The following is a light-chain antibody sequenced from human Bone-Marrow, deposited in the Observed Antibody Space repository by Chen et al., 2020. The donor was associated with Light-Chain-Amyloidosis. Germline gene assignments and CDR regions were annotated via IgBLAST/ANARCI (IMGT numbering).Light chain of an antibody. CDR2: EVA. Sequence: QSALTQPASVSGSPGQSITLSCSRTSRDVGGYKYVSWYQQFPGKAPKLLIFEVANRPSGVSNRFSGSKSGNTASLTISGLQAEDEADYYCSSYTMSSPWVFGGGTKVTVL. CDR1: SRDVGGYKY. CDR3: SSYTMSSPWV. V-gene: IGLV2-14*01. J-gene: IGLJ3*02.